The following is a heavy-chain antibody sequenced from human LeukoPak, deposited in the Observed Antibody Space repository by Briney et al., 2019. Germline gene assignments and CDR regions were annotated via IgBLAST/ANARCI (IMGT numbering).Heavy chain of an antibody. CDR3: ASERGLCSTGSNTRYYYDCCYYDD. Sequence: GASVKVSCKASGYTFTSYGISWVRQAPGQGLEWMGWISAYNGNTNYAQKLQGRVTMTRDTSTSTAYMELRSLRSDETAVYYCASERGLCSTGSNTRYYYDCCYYDDWGKGTTVTVSS. CDR1: GYTFTSYG. J-gene: IGHJ4*02. CDR2: ISAYNGNT. V-gene: IGHV1-18*01. D-gene: IGHD3-22*01.